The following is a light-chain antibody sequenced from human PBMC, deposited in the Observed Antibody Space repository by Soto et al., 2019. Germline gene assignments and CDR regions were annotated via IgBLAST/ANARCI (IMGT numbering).Light chain of an antibody. CDR1: QDIRNH. V-gene: IGKV1-16*01. Sequence: DIQMTQSPSSLSASVGDRVTITCRASQDIRNHLAWFQQKPGKAPKSLIVGAFSLQSGVSSRFSGSGSETEKTLSLTRLQPHHSATYYCQQYVAYPATYGQGTRLEIK. CDR2: GAF. CDR3: QQYVAYPAT. J-gene: IGKJ5*01.